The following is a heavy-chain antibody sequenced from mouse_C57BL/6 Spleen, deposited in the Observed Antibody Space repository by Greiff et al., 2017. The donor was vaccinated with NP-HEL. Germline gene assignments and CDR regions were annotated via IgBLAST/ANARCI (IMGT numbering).Heavy chain of an antibody. CDR1: GFNIKDYY. CDR3: TTSRTVVATSDY. CDR2: IDPEDGDT. D-gene: IGHD1-1*01. J-gene: IGHJ2*01. Sequence: EVKLQESGAELVRPGASVKLSCTASGFNIKDYYMHWVKQRPEQGLEWIGRIDPEDGDTEYAPKFQGKATMTADTSSNTAYLQLSSLTSEDTAVDYCTTSRTVVATSDYWGQGTTLTVSS. V-gene: IGHV14-1*01.